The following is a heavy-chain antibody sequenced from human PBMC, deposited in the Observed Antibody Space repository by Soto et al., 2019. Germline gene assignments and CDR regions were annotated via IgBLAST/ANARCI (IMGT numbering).Heavy chain of an antibody. J-gene: IGHJ5*02. CDR3: SRMKRGMTNWFDP. V-gene: IGHV3-30*03. CDR1: GLTFSSYD. D-gene: IGHD3-16*01. CDR2: ISYDGSNK. Sequence: GGSLRLSCAASGLTFSSYDMHWVRQAPGKGLEWVAVISYDGSNKYYADSVKGRFTISRDNSKNTLYLQMNSLRAEDTAVYYCSRMKRGMTNWFDPWGQGTLVTVSS.